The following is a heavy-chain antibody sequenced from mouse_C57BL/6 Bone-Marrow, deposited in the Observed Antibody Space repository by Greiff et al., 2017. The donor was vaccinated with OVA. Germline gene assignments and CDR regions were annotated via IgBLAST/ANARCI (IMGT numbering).Heavy chain of an antibody. CDR1: GYTFTGYW. CDR3: ASGGTTVVAGDD. D-gene: IGHD1-1*01. V-gene: IGHV1-9*01. Sequence: QVQLQQSGAELMKPGASVKLSCKATGYTFTGYWIEWVKQRPGHGLEWIGEILPGSGSTNYNEKFKGKATFTADTSSNTAYMQLSSLTTEDSAIDYCASGGTTVVAGDDWGQGTTLTVSS. CDR2: ILPGSGST. J-gene: IGHJ2*01.